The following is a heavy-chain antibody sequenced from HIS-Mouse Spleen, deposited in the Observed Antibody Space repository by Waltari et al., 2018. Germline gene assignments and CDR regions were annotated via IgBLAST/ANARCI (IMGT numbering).Heavy chain of an antibody. J-gene: IGHJ2*01. CDR3: AREIPYSSSWYDWYFDL. Sequence: QLQLQESGPGLVKPSETLSLTCTVPGGPISSRSYYWGWIRQPPGKGLEWIGSIYYSGSTYYNPSLKRRVTISVDTSKNQFSLKLSSVTAADTAVYYCAREIPYSSSWYDWYFDLWGRGTLVTVSS. CDR1: GGPISSRSYY. CDR2: IYYSGST. D-gene: IGHD6-13*01. V-gene: IGHV4-39*07.